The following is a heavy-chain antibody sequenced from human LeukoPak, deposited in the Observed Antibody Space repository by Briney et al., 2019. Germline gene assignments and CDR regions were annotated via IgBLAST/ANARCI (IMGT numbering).Heavy chain of an antibody. CDR2: IYPGDSDT. CDR1: GYSFTSYW. CDR3: ARRNYYGSGSSNAFDI. D-gene: IGHD3-10*01. V-gene: IGHV5-51*01. J-gene: IGHJ3*02. Sequence: GESLKISCKGSGYSFTSYWIGWVRQMPGKGLEWMGIIYPGDSDTRYSPSFQGQVTISADKSISTAYLQWSSLKASDTAMYYCARRNYYGSGSSNAFDIWGQGTMVTVSS.